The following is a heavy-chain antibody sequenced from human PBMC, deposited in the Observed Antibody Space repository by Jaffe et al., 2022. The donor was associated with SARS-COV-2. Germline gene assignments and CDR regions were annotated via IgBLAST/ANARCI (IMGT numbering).Heavy chain of an antibody. D-gene: IGHD4-17*01. CDR2: INPGGSET. J-gene: IGHJ3*02. CDR1: GFTFSRYW. Sequence: EVQLVESGGDLVQSGGSLRLSCAASGFTFSRYWMSWVRQAPGKGLEWVTNINPGGSETYYVDSVKGRFTISRDNAKNSLFLQMNSLRAGDTAVYYCARHDYDRGYGLDIWGHGTMVTVSS. CDR3: ARHDYDRGYGLDI. V-gene: IGHV3-7*03.